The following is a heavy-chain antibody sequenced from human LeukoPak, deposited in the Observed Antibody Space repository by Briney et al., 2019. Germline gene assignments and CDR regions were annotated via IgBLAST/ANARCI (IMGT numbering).Heavy chain of an antibody. CDR3: ARAHDSSGYYHIVQDY. CDR2: IYYSGST. J-gene: IGHJ4*02. Sequence: SSETLSLTCTVSGGSISSGGYYWSWIRQHPGKGLEWIGYIYYSGSTYYNPSLKSRVTISVDTSKNQFSLKLSSVTAADTAVYYCARAHDSSGYYHIVQDYWGQGTLVTVSS. V-gene: IGHV4-31*03. CDR1: GGSISSGGYY. D-gene: IGHD3-22*01.